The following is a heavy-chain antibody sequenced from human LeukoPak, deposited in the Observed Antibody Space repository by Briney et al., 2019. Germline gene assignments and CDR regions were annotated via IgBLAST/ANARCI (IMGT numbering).Heavy chain of an antibody. CDR1: GGSISSYY. Sequence: SETLSLTCTVSGGSISSYYWSWIRQPSGKGLEWIGYIYYSGSTNYNPSLKSRVTISVDTSKNQFSLKLSSVTAADTAVYYCARLVDTAMAPSFDYWGQGTLVTVSS. CDR3: ARLVDTAMAPSFDY. D-gene: IGHD5-18*01. CDR2: IYYSGST. J-gene: IGHJ4*02. V-gene: IGHV4-59*12.